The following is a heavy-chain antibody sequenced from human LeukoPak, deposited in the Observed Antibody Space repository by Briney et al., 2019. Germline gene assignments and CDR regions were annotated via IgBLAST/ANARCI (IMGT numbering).Heavy chain of an antibody. CDR1: GGSISSYY. J-gene: IGHJ4*02. V-gene: IGHV4-59*01. CDR2: IYYSGST. Sequence: PSETLSLTCTVSGGSISSYYWSWIRQPPGKGLEWIGYIYYSGSTNYNPSLKSRVTISVDTSKNQFSLKLSSVTAADTAVYYCARDSASFRLGGGLRFDYWGQGTLVTVSS. CDR3: ARDSASFRLGGGLRFDY. D-gene: IGHD3-16*01.